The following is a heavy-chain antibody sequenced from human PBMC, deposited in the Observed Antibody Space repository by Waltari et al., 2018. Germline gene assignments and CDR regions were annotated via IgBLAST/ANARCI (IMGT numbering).Heavy chain of an antibody. Sequence: QLQLQESGPGLVKPSETLSLTCTVSGCSISSSSYYWGWIRQPPGKGLEWIGSIYYSGSTYYNPTLKSRVTISVDTSKNQFSLKLSSVTAADTAVYYCARQSTIFGVVLPRDDAFDIWGQGTMVTVSS. CDR3: ARQSTIFGVVLPRDDAFDI. D-gene: IGHD3-3*01. V-gene: IGHV4-39*01. CDR1: GCSISSSSYY. J-gene: IGHJ3*02. CDR2: IYYSGST.